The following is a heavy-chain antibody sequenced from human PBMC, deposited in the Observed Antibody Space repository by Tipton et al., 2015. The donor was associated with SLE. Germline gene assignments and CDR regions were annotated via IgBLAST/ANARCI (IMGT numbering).Heavy chain of an antibody. D-gene: IGHD3-16*01. Sequence: SLRLSCSVSGLTFSSNYMSWVRQAPGKGLEWVSTIYTTGSAKHPDSVKGRFTISRDNSKNTLYLQMNNLGAEDTAVYYCARERGGYGSATYRPYHFDYWRQGTLVTVSS. CDR2: IYTTGSA. V-gene: IGHV3-66*01. CDR1: GLTFSSNY. J-gene: IGHJ4*02. CDR3: ARERGGYGSATYRPYHFDY.